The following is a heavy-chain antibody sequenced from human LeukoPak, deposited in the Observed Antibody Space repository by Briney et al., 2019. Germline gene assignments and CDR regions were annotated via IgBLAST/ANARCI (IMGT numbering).Heavy chain of an antibody. D-gene: IGHD1-1*01. J-gene: IGHJ6*03. Sequence: GGSLRLSCAASRFTFSSYPMNWVRQAPGKGLEWVSSISSSSGYIYYADSVKGRFTISRDNAKNSLYLQMNSLRAEDTAVYYCARDWVTTTGLKYYYYMDVWGKGTTVTVSS. CDR3: ARDWVTTTGLKYYYYMDV. CDR2: ISSSSGYI. CDR1: RFTFSSYP. V-gene: IGHV3-21*01.